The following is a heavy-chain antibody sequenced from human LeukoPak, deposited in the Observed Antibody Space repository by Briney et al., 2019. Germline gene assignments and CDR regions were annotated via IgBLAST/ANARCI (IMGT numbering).Heavy chain of an antibody. CDR1: GFTFSSHG. V-gene: IGHV3-33*01. D-gene: IGHD2-21*01. Sequence: GGSLRLSCEASGFTFSSHGMHWVRQPPGKGLEWVAVIWNDGSDKYYGDSVKGRFTVSRDNSKNTLYLQMDSLRAEDTAVYYCARGCGGTPGCYIIDNWGQGTLVTVSS. CDR2: IWNDGSDK. J-gene: IGHJ4*02. CDR3: ARGCGGTPGCYIIDN.